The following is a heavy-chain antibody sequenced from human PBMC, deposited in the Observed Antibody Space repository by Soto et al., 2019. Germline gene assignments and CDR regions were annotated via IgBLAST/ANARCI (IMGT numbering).Heavy chain of an antibody. CDR3: ARDTYYFDSSGYYSLGFDY. Sequence: HPGGSLRLSCAASGFTFSTYSMNWVRQAPGKGLEWISYITKSSRTIYYADSVKGRFTISRDNAKNSLYLQMNSLRAEDTAVYYCARDTYYFDSSGYYSLGFDYSRQGPLVPVSS. D-gene: IGHD3-22*01. CDR2: ITKSSRTI. CDR1: GFTFSTYS. J-gene: IGHJ4*02. V-gene: IGHV3-48*04.